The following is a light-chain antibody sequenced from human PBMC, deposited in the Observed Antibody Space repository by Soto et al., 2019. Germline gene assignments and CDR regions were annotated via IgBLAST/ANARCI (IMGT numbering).Light chain of an antibody. V-gene: IGLV2-14*03. CDR2: DVS. J-gene: IGLJ1*01. CDR1: SSDVGGYNY. Sequence: QSLLTQPASVSGSPGQSITISCTGTSSDVGGYNYVSWYQQYPGKAPKLMIYDVSNRPSGVSSRFSGSKSGNTASLTISGLQAEDEADYYCSSFTRSSSPYVFGTGTKVTVL. CDR3: SSFTRSSSPYV.